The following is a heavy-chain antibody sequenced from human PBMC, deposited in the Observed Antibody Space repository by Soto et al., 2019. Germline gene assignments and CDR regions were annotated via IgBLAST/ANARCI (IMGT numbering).Heavy chain of an antibody. D-gene: IGHD3-10*01. Sequence: QVQLVESGGGVVQPGGSLRLSCAASGFTFSNYAMHWVRQAPGEGLQWVALISYDGGNQYFPDSVKGRFTVSRDNSKSTLYLQMNSLRPEDTGVYYCATGEGFGSGNFHVTPSCYYGMDVWGLGTTVTVSS. CDR3: ATGEGFGSGNFHVTPSCYYGMDV. CDR1: GFTFSNYA. CDR2: ISYDGGNQ. V-gene: IGHV3-30*03. J-gene: IGHJ6*02.